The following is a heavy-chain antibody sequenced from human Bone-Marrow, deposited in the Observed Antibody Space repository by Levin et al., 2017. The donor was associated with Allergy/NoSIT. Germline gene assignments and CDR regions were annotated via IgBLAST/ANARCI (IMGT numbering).Heavy chain of an antibody. CDR3: ARDLGDWFDS. D-gene: IGHD4-17*01. CDR2: TYYRSNWYS. Sequence: ASETLSLTCAISGDTISNKNAAWNWIRQSPSRGFEWLGRTYYRSNWYSDYEMSVRSRTVINRDTSKNLFFLQLKSVTAEDTALYFCARDLGDWFDSWGQGILVTVSS. V-gene: IGHV6-1*01. J-gene: IGHJ5*01. CDR1: GDTISNKNAA.